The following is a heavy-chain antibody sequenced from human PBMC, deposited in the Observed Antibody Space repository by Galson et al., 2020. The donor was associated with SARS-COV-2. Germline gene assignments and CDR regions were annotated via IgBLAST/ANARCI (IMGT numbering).Heavy chain of an antibody. D-gene: IGHD3-9*01. CDR3: ARDQRNYDILTGYFSQAYYYYYYGMDV. CDR2: ISYDGSNK. V-gene: IGHV3-30*03. Sequence: GGSLRLSCAASGFTFSSYGMHWVRQAPGKGLEWVAVISYDGSNKYYADSVKGRFTISRDNSKNTLYLQMNSLRAEDTAVYYCARDQRNYDILTGYFSQAYYYYYYGMDVWGQGTTVTVSS. CDR1: GFTFSSYG. J-gene: IGHJ6*02.